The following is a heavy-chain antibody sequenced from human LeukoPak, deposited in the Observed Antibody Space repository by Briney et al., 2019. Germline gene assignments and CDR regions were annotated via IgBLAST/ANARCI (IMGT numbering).Heavy chain of an antibody. CDR2: INSGGSST. V-gene: IGHV3-74*01. CDR3: ARVEYYGSGKYYYGMDV. CDR1: GFTFSSYW. Sequence: GGSLRLSCAASGFTFSSYWMHWVRQAPGKGLVWVSRINSGGSSTSYADSVKGRFTISRDNAKNTLYLQMNSLRAEDTAVYYCARVEYYGSGKYYYGMDVWGQGTTVTVSS. J-gene: IGHJ6*02. D-gene: IGHD3-10*01.